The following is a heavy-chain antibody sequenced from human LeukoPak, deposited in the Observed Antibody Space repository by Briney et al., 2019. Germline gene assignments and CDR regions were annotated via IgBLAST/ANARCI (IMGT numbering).Heavy chain of an antibody. CDR3: ARQYSSSWYNDY. J-gene: IGHJ4*02. Sequence: PSETLSLTCTVSGGSISSSSYYWGWLRQPPGKGLEWIVSIYYSGSTYYNPSLKSRVTISVDTSKNQFSLKLSSVTAADTAVYYCARQYSSSWYNDYWGQGTLVTVSS. CDR2: IYYSGST. V-gene: IGHV4-39*01. CDR1: GGSISSSSYY. D-gene: IGHD6-13*01.